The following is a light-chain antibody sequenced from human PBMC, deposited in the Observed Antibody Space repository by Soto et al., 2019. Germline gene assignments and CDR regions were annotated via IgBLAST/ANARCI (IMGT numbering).Light chain of an antibody. Sequence: DIQMTQSPSSLSASVGDRVTITCRASQSISSYLNWYQQKPGKAPKLLIYAASSLQSGVPSRFSGSGSGTDFTLTISSLQPEDFATYYCQQSYSTLLTFGQGTKV. CDR3: QQSYSTLLT. J-gene: IGKJ1*01. CDR1: QSISSY. CDR2: AAS. V-gene: IGKV1-39*01.